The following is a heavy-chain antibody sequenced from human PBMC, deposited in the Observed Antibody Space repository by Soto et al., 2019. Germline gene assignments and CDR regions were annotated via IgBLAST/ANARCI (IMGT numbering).Heavy chain of an antibody. CDR3: AKDISGGMGSYYFFAFDI. D-gene: IGHD1-26*01. CDR2: ISGSGGST. CDR1: GFTFSSYA. J-gene: IGHJ3*02. Sequence: PGGSLRLSCAASGFTFSSYAMSWVRQAPGKGLEWVSAISGSGGSTYYADSVKGRFTISRDNSKNTLYLQMNSLRAEDTAVYYCAKDISGGMGSYYFFAFDIWGQGTMVTVSS. V-gene: IGHV3-23*01.